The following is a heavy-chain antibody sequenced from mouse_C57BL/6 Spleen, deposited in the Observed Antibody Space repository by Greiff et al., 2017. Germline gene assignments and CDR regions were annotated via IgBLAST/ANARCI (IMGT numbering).Heavy chain of an antibody. Sequence: VQLQQSGPELVKPGASVKISCKASGYAFSSSWMNWVKHRPGKGLEWIGRIYPGDGDTKYNGKFKGKATLTADKSSSTAYMQLSSLTSEDSAVYFCAREDYDPYAMDYWGQGTSVTVSS. CDR3: AREDYDPYAMDY. V-gene: IGHV1-82*01. CDR2: IYPGDGDT. D-gene: IGHD2-4*01. J-gene: IGHJ4*01. CDR1: GYAFSSSW.